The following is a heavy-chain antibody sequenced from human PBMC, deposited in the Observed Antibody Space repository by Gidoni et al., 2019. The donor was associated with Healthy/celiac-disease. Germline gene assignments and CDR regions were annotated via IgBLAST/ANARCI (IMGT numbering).Heavy chain of an antibody. CDR2: LTHSGST. V-gene: IGHV4-34*01. Sequence: QVQLQQWSAGLLKPSETLSLTCAVYDRSFRGYYWSWIRQPPVKGLEWIGGLTHSGSTNYNPSLKSRVTISVDTSKNQFALKLSSVTAADTAVYYCAAIVVVTAIPVWFDPWGQGTLVTVSS. D-gene: IGHD2-21*02. CDR1: DRSFRGYY. CDR3: AAIVVVTAIPVWFDP. J-gene: IGHJ5*02.